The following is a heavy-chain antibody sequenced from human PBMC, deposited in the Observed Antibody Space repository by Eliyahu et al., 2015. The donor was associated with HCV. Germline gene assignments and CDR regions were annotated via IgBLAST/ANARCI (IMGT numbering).Heavy chain of an antibody. CDR2: IYWXDDK. CDR1: XFXXSTVAVG. CDR3: AHRGVYYDILAGYYNPDYFDN. V-gene: IGHV2-5*02. J-gene: IGHJ4*02. D-gene: IGHD3-9*01. Sequence: QITLKESGPTLVKPTQTLTLTCSFSXFXXSTVAVGVGXIRQXPGKXLXWLALIYWXDDKRYSPSLKSRXTITKDTSKNQVVLTMTNMDPVDTATYYCAHRGVYYDILAGYYNPDYFDNWGQGTLVTVSS.